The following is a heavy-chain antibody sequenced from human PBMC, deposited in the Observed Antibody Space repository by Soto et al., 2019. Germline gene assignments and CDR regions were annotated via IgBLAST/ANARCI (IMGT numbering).Heavy chain of an antibody. CDR1: GGSISSGNYY. CDR2: IYYSGST. J-gene: IGHJ4*02. CDR3: ARENRGTVTSFDY. Sequence: PSETLSLTCTVSGGSISSGNYYWSWIRQPPGKGLEWIGYIYYSGSTYYNPSLKSRVTISVDTSKNQFSLKLSSVTAADTAVYYCARENRGTVTSFDYWGQGTLVTV. D-gene: IGHD4-17*01. V-gene: IGHV4-30-4*01.